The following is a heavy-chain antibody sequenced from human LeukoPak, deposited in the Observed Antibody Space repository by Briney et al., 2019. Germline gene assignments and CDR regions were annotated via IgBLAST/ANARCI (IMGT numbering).Heavy chain of an antibody. CDR1: GFTFTSYA. J-gene: IGHJ4*02. CDR2: ISGGGGGT. Sequence: GGSLRLSCAASGFTFTSYAMSWVRQAPGKGLEWVSAISGGGGGTYYADSVKGRFTISRDNSKNTLYLQMNSLRAEDTAVYYCAKDRKYCGSASCPYYFDDWGQGNLVTVSS. D-gene: IGHD2-2*01. V-gene: IGHV3-23*01. CDR3: AKDRKYCGSASCPYYFDD.